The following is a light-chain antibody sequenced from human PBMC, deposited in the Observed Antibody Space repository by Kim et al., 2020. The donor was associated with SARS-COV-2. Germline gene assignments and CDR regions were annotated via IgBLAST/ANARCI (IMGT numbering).Light chain of an antibody. CDR2: GKN. V-gene: IGLV3-19*01. J-gene: IGLJ2*01. Sequence: SSELTQDPAVSVALGQTVTITCQGDSLRRYYATWYKQKPGQAHVLVIYGKNNRPSGIPDRISGSSSGNTASLTITGAQAEEEADYYCQSRDSSGKVVFGGGTKVTVL. CDR1: SLRRYY. CDR3: QSRDSSGKVV.